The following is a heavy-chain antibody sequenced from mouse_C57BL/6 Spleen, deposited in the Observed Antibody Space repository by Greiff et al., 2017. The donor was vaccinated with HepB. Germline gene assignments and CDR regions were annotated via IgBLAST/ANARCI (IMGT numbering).Heavy chain of an antibody. J-gene: IGHJ3*01. CDR1: GYAFSSYW. D-gene: IGHD2-4*01. V-gene: IGHV1-80*01. Sequence: VMLVESGAELVKPGASVKISCKASGYAFSSYWMNWVKQRPGKGLEWIGQIYPGDGDTNYNGKFKGKATLTADKSSSTAYMQLSSLTSEDSAVYFCARSYDYDDGPFAYWGQGTLVTVSA. CDR3: ARSYDYDDGPFAY. CDR2: IYPGDGDT.